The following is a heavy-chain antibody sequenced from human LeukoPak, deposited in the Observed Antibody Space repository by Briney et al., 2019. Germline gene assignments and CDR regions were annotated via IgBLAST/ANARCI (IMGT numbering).Heavy chain of an antibody. D-gene: IGHD6-13*01. CDR3: AKDHGRALSTWYY. CDR2: ISDSGGST. J-gene: IGHJ4*02. CDR1: GFTFRSYA. Sequence: GGSLRLSCAASGFTFRSYAMSWVRQAPGKGLEWVSGISDSGGSTYYADSVKGRFTISRDSSKNMLYLQMNSLRGDDTAVYYCAKDHGRALSTWYYWGQGTLVTVSS. V-gene: IGHV3-23*01.